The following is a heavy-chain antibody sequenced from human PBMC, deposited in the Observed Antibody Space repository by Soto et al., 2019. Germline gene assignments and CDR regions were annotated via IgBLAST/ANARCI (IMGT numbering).Heavy chain of an antibody. V-gene: IGHV3-30*03. D-gene: IGHD3-10*01. CDR2: ISYDGSDK. J-gene: IGHJ4*02. CDR3: VGGQYYFDY. CDR1: GFPFTSYG. Sequence: QVQLVESGGGVVQPGRSLRLSCAASGFPFTSYGMHWVREGPDKGLEWVAIISYDGSDKYYADSVKDRFTIYRDNSKNTLYLQMNSLRPEDTALYYCVGGQYYFDYRGQGTLVIVSS.